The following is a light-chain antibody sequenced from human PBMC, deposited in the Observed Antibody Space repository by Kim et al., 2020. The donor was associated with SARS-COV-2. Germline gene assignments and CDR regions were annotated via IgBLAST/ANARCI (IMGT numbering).Light chain of an antibody. Sequence: QSITTSCTWNRSNTGTGYQVHWYQQLPGTAPKLLIYGNITRPSGVPDRFSGSKSGTSASLAITGLQAEDEAYYYCQSYDSSLSGVVFGGGTQLTVL. CDR1: RSNTGTGYQ. J-gene: IGLJ2*01. V-gene: IGLV1-40*01. CDR2: GNI. CDR3: QSYDSSLSGVV.